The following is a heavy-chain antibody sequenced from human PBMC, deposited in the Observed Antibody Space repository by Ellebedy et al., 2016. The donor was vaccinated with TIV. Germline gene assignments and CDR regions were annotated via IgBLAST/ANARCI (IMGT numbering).Heavy chain of an antibody. CDR1: GFTFTTYW. J-gene: IGHJ4*02. CDR3: ARDPNSPGDTGYGDY. V-gene: IGHV3-7*03. D-gene: IGHD5-12*01. CDR2: MNQVGSEK. Sequence: PGGSLRLPCAASGFTFTTYWMSWVRQAPGKGLEWVANMNQVGSEKYYVDSVKGRFTISRDNAQNSLYLHMNNLRAEDTAVYYCARDPNSPGDTGYGDYWGQGVVVTVST.